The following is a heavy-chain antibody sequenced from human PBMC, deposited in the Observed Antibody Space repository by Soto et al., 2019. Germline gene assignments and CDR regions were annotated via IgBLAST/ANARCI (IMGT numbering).Heavy chain of an antibody. CDR1: GYTFTSYA. CDR2: INAGNGNT. CDR3: ARDRSGSGSYPFDY. J-gene: IGHJ4*02. Sequence: ASVKVSCKASGYTFTSYAMHWVRQAPGQRLEWMGWINAGNGNTKYSQKFQGRVTITRDTSASTAYMELSSLRSEDTAVYYCARDRSGSGSYPFDYWGQGTLVTVS. V-gene: IGHV1-3*01. D-gene: IGHD3-10*01.